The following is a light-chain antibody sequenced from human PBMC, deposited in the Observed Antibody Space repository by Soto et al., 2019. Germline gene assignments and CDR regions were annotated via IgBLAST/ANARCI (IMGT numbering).Light chain of an antibody. J-gene: IGLJ1*01. CDR1: SSNIGGNS. CDR3: GSSDSSLSAYV. CDR2: DDN. V-gene: IGLV1-51*01. Sequence: QSVLTQPPSVSASPGQKGTISCSGSSSNIGGNSVSWYQQLPGTAPKLLIYDDNKRPSGIPARFSGSKSGTSATLGITGFQTGDEADYYCGSSDSSLSAYVFGTGTKVTVL.